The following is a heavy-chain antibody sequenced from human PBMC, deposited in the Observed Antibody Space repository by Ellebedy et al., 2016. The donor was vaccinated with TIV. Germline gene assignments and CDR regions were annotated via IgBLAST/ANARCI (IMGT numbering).Heavy chain of an antibody. V-gene: IGHV3-30-3*01. CDR2: VSYDGSNK. CDR3: ARDSRVTTSYFYYGLDV. J-gene: IGHJ6*02. CDR1: GFTFSNYA. D-gene: IGHD2-21*02. Sequence: PGGSLRLSCAASGFTFSNYAMHWVRQAPGKGLGWVAAVSYDGSNKYYADSVKGRLIISRDNSKNTLYLQMNSLRGEDTAVYYCARDSRVTTSYFYYGLDVWGQGTTVTVS.